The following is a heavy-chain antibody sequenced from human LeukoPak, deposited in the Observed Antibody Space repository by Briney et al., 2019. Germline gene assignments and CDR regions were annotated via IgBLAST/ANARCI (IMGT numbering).Heavy chain of an antibody. CDR2: IYYSGST. CDR3: ARDQRYYYDSSGYLDY. V-gene: IGHV4-31*03. D-gene: IGHD3-22*01. CDR1: GGSISSGGYY. J-gene: IGHJ4*02. Sequence: SETLSLTCIVSGGSISSGGYYWSWIRQHPGKGLEWIGYIYYSGSTYYNPSLKSRVTISVDTSKNQFSLKLSSVTAADTAVYFCARDQRYYYDSSGYLDYWGQGTLVTVSS.